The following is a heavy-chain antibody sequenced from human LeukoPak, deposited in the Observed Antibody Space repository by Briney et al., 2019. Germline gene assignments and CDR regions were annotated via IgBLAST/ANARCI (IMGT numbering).Heavy chain of an antibody. D-gene: IGHD1-26*01. V-gene: IGHV1-69*05. CDR1: GGTFSSYA. CDR2: IIPIFGTA. Sequence: SVKVSCKASGGTFSSYAISWVRQAPGQGLEWMGRIIPIFGTANYAQKFQGRVTITTDESTSTAYMELSSLRSEDTAVYYCARAMFRGSYYFDYWGQGTLVTVSS. CDR3: ARAMFRGSYYFDY. J-gene: IGHJ4*02.